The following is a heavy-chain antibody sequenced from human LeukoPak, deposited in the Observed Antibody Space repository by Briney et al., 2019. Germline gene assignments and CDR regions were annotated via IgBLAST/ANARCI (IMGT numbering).Heavy chain of an antibody. Sequence: GGSLRLSCAASGFTFSSYWMSWVRQAPGKGLEGVANIKQDGGEKYYVDSVKGRFTISRDNAKNSLYLQMNSLRAEDTAVYYCARAGYILTGYYGMDVWGQGTTVTVSS. V-gene: IGHV3-7*01. CDR1: GFTFSSYW. CDR2: IKQDGGEK. D-gene: IGHD3-9*01. CDR3: ARAGYILTGYYGMDV. J-gene: IGHJ6*02.